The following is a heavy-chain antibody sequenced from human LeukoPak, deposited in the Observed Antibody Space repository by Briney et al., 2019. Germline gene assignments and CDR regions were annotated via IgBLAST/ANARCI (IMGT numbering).Heavy chain of an antibody. CDR2: IIPIFGTA. J-gene: IGHJ5*02. CDR1: GGTFSSYA. CDR3: ASTGRRGAWFDP. D-gene: IGHD1-26*01. Sequence: GASVKVSCKASGGTFSSYAISWVRQAPGQGLEWMGGIIPIFGTANYAQKFQGRVAITADESTSTAYMELSSLRSEDTAVYYCASTGRRGAWFDPWDQGTLVTVSS. V-gene: IGHV1-69*13.